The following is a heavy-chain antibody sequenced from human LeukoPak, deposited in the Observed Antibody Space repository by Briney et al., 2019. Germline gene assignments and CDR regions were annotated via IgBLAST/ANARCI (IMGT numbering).Heavy chain of an antibody. D-gene: IGHD6-19*01. CDR1: GGSISSGSYY. V-gene: IGHV4-61*02. CDR2: IYTSGST. CDR3: ARGYSSGWYYFDY. J-gene: IGHJ4*02. Sequence: SETLSLTCTVSGGSISSGSYYWSWIRQPAGKGLEWIRRIYTSGSTNYNPSLKSRVTISVDTSKNQFSLKLSSVTAADTAVYYCARGYSSGWYYFDYWGQGTLVTVSS.